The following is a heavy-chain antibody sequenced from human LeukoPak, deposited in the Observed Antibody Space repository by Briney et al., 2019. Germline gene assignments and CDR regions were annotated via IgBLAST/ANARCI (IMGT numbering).Heavy chain of an antibody. CDR3: ARHASVDGNWPRPLDY. D-gene: IGHD6-19*01. V-gene: IGHV4-39*01. CDR1: GGSISSSPYY. CDR2: IYYSGST. J-gene: IGHJ4*02. Sequence: SETLSLTCTVSGGSISSSPYYWGWIRQPPGKGLEWIGNIYYSGSTYYNPSLKTRVTISVDTSKNQLSLKLTSVTAADTAVYYCARHASVDGNWPRPLDYWGQGSLVTVSS.